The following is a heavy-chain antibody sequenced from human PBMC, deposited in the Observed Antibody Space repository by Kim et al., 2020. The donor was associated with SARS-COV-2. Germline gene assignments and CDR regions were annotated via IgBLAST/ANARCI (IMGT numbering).Heavy chain of an antibody. CDR3: ARVIAVAGPFDP. V-gene: IGHV4-39*07. J-gene: IGHJ5*02. CDR2: IYYSGST. CDR1: GGSISSSSYY. D-gene: IGHD6-19*01. Sequence: SETLSLTCTVSGGSISSSSYYWGWIRQPPGKGLEWIGSIYYSGSTYYNPSLKSRVTISVDTSKNQFSLKLSSVTAADTAVYYCARVIAVAGPFDPWGQGT.